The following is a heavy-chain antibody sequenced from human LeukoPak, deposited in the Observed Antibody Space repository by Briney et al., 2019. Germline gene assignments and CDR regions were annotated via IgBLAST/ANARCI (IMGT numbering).Heavy chain of an antibody. V-gene: IGHV5-51*01. CDR2: IYPCDSET. J-gene: IGHJ4*02. Sequence: GESLKISCKGAGYSFTSYWIGWGRQRPGKGLELVGIIYPCDSETRYSPSFHGRVTISSDNTISTAYLQWSSLKPSDTAMYYCARGEYSGYVDYWGQGTLVTVSS. D-gene: IGHD5-12*01. CDR3: ARGEYSGYVDY. CDR1: GYSFTSYW.